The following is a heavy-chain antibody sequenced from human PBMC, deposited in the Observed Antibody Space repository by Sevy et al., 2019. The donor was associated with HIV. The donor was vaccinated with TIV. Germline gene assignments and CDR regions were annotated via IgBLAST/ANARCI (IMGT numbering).Heavy chain of an antibody. Sequence: GGSLRLSCEASGFTFNNAWMSWVRQAPGKGLEWVGRIKSKIDGATGDVTAPVKGRFAISNADSKHTLYLQMNSLETEDAGVYYWTAGVGTSDFDYWGRGVLVTVSS. V-gene: IGHV3-15*01. J-gene: IGHJ4*02. CDR2: IKSKIDGATG. CDR1: GFTFNNAW. CDR3: TAGVGTSDFDY. D-gene: IGHD1-26*01.